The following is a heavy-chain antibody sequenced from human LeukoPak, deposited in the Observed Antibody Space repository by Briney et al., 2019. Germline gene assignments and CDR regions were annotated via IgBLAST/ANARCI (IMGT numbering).Heavy chain of an antibody. CDR1: GFTFEDYG. V-gene: IGHV3-20*04. CDR3: AKQNYYYYYMNV. Sequence: PGGSLRLSCAASGFTFEDYGMSWVRQAPGKGLEWVSGIKWNGGSTGYADSVKGRFTISRDNSKNTLYLQMNSLRAEDTAVYYCAKQNYYYYYMNVWGKGTTVTISS. J-gene: IGHJ6*03. CDR2: IKWNGGST.